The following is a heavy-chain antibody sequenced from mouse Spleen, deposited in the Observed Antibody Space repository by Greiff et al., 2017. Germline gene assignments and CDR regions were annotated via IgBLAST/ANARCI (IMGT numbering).Heavy chain of an antibody. J-gene: IGHJ1*03. CDR2: ISDGGSYT. D-gene: IGHD2-4*01. V-gene: IGHV5-4*01. CDR3: ARDRGGDYDWYFDV. Sequence: EVQLVESGGGLVKPGGSLKLSCAASGFTFSSYAMSWVRQTPEKRLEWVATISDGGSYTYYPDNVKGRFTISRDNAKNNLYLQMSHLKSEDTAMYYCARDRGGDYDWYFDVWGTGTTVTVSS. CDR1: GFTFSSYA.